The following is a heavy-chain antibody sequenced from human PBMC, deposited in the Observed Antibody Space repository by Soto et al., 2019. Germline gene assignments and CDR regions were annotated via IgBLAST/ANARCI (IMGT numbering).Heavy chain of an antibody. Sequence: QVQLVASGGGVVQPGRSLRLSCAASGFPFSSYTMHWVRQAPGKGLEWVALMSYDGTNKYYADSVRGRLTISRDNSKNSLSLQMNSLRAEDTAVFYCARVGGDYGPFDFWGQGTLVTVSS. V-gene: IGHV3-30-3*01. CDR1: GFPFSSYT. CDR2: MSYDGTNK. CDR3: ARVGGDYGPFDF. J-gene: IGHJ4*02. D-gene: IGHD4-17*01.